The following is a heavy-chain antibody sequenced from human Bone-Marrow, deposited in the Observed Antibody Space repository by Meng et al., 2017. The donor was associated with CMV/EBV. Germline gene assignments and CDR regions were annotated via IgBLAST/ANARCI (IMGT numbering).Heavy chain of an antibody. CDR3: ARASYYYDSSGYYSSYYFDY. J-gene: IGHJ4*02. V-gene: IGHV3-30*02. Sequence: GGSLRLSCAASGFTFSSYGMHWVRQAPGKGLEWVAFIRYDGSNKYYADSVKGRFTISRDNSKNTLYLQMNSLRAEDTAVYYCARASYYYDSSGYYSSYYFDYWGQGTLVTVSS. CDR2: IRYDGSNK. CDR1: GFTFSSYG. D-gene: IGHD3-22*01.